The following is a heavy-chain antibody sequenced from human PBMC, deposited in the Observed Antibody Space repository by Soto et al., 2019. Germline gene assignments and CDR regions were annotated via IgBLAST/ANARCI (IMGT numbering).Heavy chain of an antibody. Sequence: ASVKVSCKASGYTFGNYGITWVRQAPGQGLEWMGWINGDNANTNYAQKLQGRVTLTTDTSTSTAYMELRSLRSADTAVYYCARASSSGTYGAFDIWGQGTMVTVSS. CDR1: GYTFGNYG. V-gene: IGHV1-18*01. D-gene: IGHD1-26*01. CDR2: INGDNANT. J-gene: IGHJ3*02. CDR3: ARASSSGTYGAFDI.